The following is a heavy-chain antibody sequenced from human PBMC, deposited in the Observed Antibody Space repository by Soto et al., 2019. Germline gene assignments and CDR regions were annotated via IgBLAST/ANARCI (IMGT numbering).Heavy chain of an antibody. CDR1: GFTFSSHG. CDR2: TSYDGSSK. D-gene: IGHD1-26*01. Sequence: QVQLVQFGGGVVQPGRSLRLSCAASGFTFSSHGMHWVRQAPGKGLEWVAVTSYDGSSKFYVDSVKGRFAISRDNSKNTLYLQMNSLREDDTALYYCAIEPPSARIVETTGSILDLWGQGTMVTVSS. CDR3: AIEPPSARIVETTGSILDL. J-gene: IGHJ3*01. V-gene: IGHV3-30*03.